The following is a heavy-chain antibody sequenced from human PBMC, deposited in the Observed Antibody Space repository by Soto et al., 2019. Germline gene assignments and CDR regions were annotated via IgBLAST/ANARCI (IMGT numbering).Heavy chain of an antibody. V-gene: IGHV3-74*01. CDR2: IKPDGSDT. CDR1: GFTFSANW. Sequence: EVQLVESGGGLVQPGGSLRLSCAASGFTFSANWMVWARQAPGKGLVWVSLIKPDGSDTGYADSVKGRFTISRDNSKNTLYLQMNSLRADDTAVYYCARGGLTAGFDYWGQGTLVTVST. CDR3: ARGGLTAGFDY. D-gene: IGHD2-21*02. J-gene: IGHJ4*02.